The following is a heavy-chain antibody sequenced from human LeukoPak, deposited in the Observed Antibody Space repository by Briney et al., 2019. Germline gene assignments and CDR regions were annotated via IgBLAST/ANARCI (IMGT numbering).Heavy chain of an antibody. CDR3: ARGYYGSGSRCHMDV. J-gene: IGHJ6*03. D-gene: IGHD3-10*01. V-gene: IGHV4-39*07. CDR1: GGSVSDSSYY. CDR2: IYYSGST. Sequence: PSETLSLTCTVSGGSVSDSSYYWGWIRQPPGMGLEWIGSIYYSGSTYYNPSLKSRVTISVDTSKNQFSLKLSSVTAADTAVYYCARGYYGSGSRCHMDVWGKGTTITVS.